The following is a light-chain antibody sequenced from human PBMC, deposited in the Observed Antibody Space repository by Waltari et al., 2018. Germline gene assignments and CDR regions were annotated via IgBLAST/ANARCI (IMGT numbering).Light chain of an antibody. J-gene: IGKJ1*01. CDR1: QSISTY. CDR2: AAS. CDR3: QQTYNSPPWT. V-gene: IGKV1-39*01. Sequence: DIQMTQSPSSPSASVGDRVTINCRASQSISTYLNWYQQKPGKAPKLLIFAASSLQSGVPSRFSGSGSGTDFTLTIRSLQPEDFATYYCQQTYNSPPWTFGQGTKVEIK.